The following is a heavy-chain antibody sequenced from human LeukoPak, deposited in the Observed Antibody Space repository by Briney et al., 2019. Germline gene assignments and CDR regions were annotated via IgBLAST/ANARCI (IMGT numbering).Heavy chain of an antibody. D-gene: IGHD6-6*01. CDR2: ISYDGSNK. Sequence: GGSLRLSCAASGFTFSSYGMHWVRQAPGKGLEWVSVISYDGSNKYYADSVKGRFTISRDNSKNTLYLQMNSLRAEHTAVYYCARGPLQLQHPVIAPEYYYYGMDVWGQGTTVTVSS. V-gene: IGHV3-30*03. J-gene: IGHJ6*01. CDR1: GFTFSSYG. CDR3: ARGPLQLQHPVIAPEYYYYGMDV.